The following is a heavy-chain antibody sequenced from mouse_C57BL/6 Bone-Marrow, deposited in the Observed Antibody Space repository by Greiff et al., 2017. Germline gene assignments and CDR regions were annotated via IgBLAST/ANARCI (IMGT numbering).Heavy chain of an antibody. CDR3: ARWGNRYYCDY. Sequence: VQLEESGAELARPGASVKLSCKASGYTFTSYGISWVKQRTGQGLEWIGEIYPRSGNTYYNEKFKGKATLTADKSSSTAYMELRSLTSEDSAVDFGARWGNRYYCDYWGQGTTLTVSS. CDR2: IYPRSGNT. D-gene: IGHD2-1*01. V-gene: IGHV1-81*01. CDR1: GYTFTSYG. J-gene: IGHJ2*01.